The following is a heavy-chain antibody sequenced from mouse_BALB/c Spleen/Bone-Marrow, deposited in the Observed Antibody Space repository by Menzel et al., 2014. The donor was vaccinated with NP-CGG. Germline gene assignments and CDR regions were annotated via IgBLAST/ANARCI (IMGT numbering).Heavy chain of an antibody. V-gene: IGHV2-9*02. J-gene: IGHJ2*01. CDR2: IWTGGST. CDR1: GFSLTSNG. Sequence: VKVVESGPGLVAPSQSLSIPCTVSGFSLTSNGVHWVRQPPGKGLEWLGVIWTGGSTNYNSALMSRLSISKDNPKSQVFLKMNSLQTDDTAMYYCARGAYYRFFDYWGQGTTLTVSS. D-gene: IGHD2-14*01. CDR3: ARGAYYRFFDY.